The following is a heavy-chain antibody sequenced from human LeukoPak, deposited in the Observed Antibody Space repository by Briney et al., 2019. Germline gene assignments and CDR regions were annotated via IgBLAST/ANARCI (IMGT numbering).Heavy chain of an antibody. Sequence: SETLSLTCTVSGGSVSSGSYYWSWIRQPPGKGLEWIGYIYYSGSTNYNPALKSRVTISVDTSKNQFSLKLSSVTAADTAMYYCARDKLVGYYHGMDVWGQGTTVTVSS. CDR1: GGSVSSGSYY. V-gene: IGHV4-61*01. J-gene: IGHJ6*02. CDR2: IYYSGST. CDR3: ARDKLVGYYHGMDV. D-gene: IGHD2-2*01.